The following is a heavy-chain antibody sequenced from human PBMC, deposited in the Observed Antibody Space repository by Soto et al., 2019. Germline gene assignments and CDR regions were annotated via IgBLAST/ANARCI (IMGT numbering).Heavy chain of an antibody. Sequence: SETLSLTCTVSGGSISSGDYYWSWIRQPPGKGLEWIGYIYYSGSTYYNPSLKSRVTISVDTSKNQFSLKLSSVPAADTAVYYCARGSMVRGVNPFEWFDPWGQGTLVTVS. J-gene: IGHJ5*02. CDR3: ARGSMVRGVNPFEWFDP. V-gene: IGHV4-30-4*01. CDR1: GGSISSGDYY. CDR2: IYYSGST. D-gene: IGHD3-10*01.